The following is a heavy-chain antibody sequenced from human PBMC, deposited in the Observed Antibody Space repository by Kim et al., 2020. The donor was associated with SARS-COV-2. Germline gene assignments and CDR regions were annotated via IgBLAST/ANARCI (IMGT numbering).Heavy chain of an antibody. CDR3: ARNLWFRELLEEPNWFDP. D-gene: IGHD3-10*01. CDR1: GGSISSGDYY. Sequence: SETLSLTCTVSGGSISSGDYYWSWIRQPPGKGLEWIGYIYYSGSTYYNPSLKSRVTISVDTSKNQFSLKLSSVTAADTAVYYCARNLWFRELLEEPNWFDPWGQGTLVTVSS. V-gene: IGHV4-30-4*01. CDR2: IYYSGST. J-gene: IGHJ5*02.